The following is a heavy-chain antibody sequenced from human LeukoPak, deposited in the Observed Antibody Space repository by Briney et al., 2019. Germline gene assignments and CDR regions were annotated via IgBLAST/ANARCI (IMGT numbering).Heavy chain of an antibody. Sequence: SETLSLTCAVSGYSISSGYYWGWIRQPPGKGLEWIGRIYHSGSTYYNPSLKSRVTISVDTSKNQFSLKLSSVTAADTAVSYCARDSSGWYKDYWGQGTLVTVSS. CDR3: ARDSSGWYKDY. CDR1: GYSISSGYY. CDR2: IYHSGST. V-gene: IGHV4-38-2*02. J-gene: IGHJ4*02. D-gene: IGHD6-19*01.